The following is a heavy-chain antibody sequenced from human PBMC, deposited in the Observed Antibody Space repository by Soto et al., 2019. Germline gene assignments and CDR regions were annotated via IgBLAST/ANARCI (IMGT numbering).Heavy chain of an antibody. D-gene: IGHD6-13*01. Sequence: QVQLVESGGGVVQPGRSLRLSCAASGFTFSSYGMHWVRQAPGKGLEWVAVISYDGSNKYYADSVKGRFTISRDNSKNTLYLQRNSLRAEDTAVYYCAKDNSSRWSSCPDYWGQGTLVTVSS. J-gene: IGHJ4*02. CDR2: ISYDGSNK. CDR1: GFTFSSYG. CDR3: AKDNSSRWSSCPDY. V-gene: IGHV3-30*18.